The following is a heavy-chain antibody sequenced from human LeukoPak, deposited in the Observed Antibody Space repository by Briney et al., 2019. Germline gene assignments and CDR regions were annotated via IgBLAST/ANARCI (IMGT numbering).Heavy chain of an antibody. V-gene: IGHV4-39*01. Sequence: PSETLSLTCTVSGGSISSSSYYWGWIRQSPGKGLEWIGSIFYSGYIYYNPSLKSRVTISVDTSKNQFSLKLSSVTAADTAVYFCARQMVRGVITVWFFDLWGRGTLVTVSS. J-gene: IGHJ2*01. CDR3: ARQMVRGVITVWFFDL. CDR1: GGSISSSSYY. D-gene: IGHD3-10*01. CDR2: IFYSGYI.